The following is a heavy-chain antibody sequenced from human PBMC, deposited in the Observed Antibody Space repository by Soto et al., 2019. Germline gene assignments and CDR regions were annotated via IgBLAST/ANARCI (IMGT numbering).Heavy chain of an antibody. CDR1: GFTFSSFA. V-gene: IGHV3-23*01. CDR3: AKDQLTAGGDYYYYYGMDV. J-gene: IGHJ6*02. Sequence: EVVLLESGGGLVQPGGSLRLSCEASGFTFSSFAMSWVRQTPGKGLEWLSGISGGGGGSYYADYVKGRFTISRDNSKNTLYLQMNSLRVEDTALYYCAKDQLTAGGDYYYYYGMDVWGRGTAVTVSS. CDR2: ISGGGGGS. D-gene: IGHD6-13*01.